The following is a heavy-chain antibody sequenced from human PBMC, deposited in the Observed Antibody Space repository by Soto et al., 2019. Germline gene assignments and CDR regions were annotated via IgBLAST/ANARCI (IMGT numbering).Heavy chain of an antibody. CDR3: ARGAGDYDILTGYMYYFDY. J-gene: IGHJ4*02. CDR2: IYSGGST. Sequence: GGSLRLSCAASGFTVSSNYMSWVRQAPGKGLEWVSVIYSGGSTYYADSVKGRFTISRHNSKNTLYLQMNSLRAEDTAVYYCARGAGDYDILTGYMYYFDYWGQGTLVTVSS. D-gene: IGHD3-9*01. CDR1: GFTVSSNY. V-gene: IGHV3-53*04.